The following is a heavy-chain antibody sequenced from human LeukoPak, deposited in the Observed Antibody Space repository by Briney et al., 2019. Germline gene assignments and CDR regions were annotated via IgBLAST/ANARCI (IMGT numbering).Heavy chain of an antibody. D-gene: IGHD3-22*01. CDR1: GYTFTGYY. CDR3: ARDVRGVTMIVVVRGGYYFDY. V-gene: IGHV1-2*02. CDR2: INPNSGGT. Sequence: ASVKVSCKASGYTFTGYYMHWVRQAPGQGLEWMGWINPNSGGTNYAQKFQGRVTMTRDTSISTDYMELSRLRSDDTAVYYCARDVRGVTMIVVVRGGYYFDYWGQGTLVTVSS. J-gene: IGHJ4*02.